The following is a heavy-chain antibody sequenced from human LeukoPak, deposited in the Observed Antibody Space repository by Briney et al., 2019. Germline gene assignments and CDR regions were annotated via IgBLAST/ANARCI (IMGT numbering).Heavy chain of an antibody. CDR1: GFTFSSYS. Sequence: PGGSLRLSCAASGFTFSSYSMNWVRQAPGKGLEWVSYISSSSSTIYYADSVKGRFTISRDNAKNSLYLQMNSLRAEGTAVYYCARAGDSSGYYYYYYYMDVWGKGTTVTVSS. CDR3: ARAGDSSGYYYYYYYMDV. J-gene: IGHJ6*03. D-gene: IGHD3-22*01. V-gene: IGHV3-48*04. CDR2: ISSSSSTI.